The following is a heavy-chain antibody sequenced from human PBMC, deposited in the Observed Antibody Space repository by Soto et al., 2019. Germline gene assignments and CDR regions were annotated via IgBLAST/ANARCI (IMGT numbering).Heavy chain of an antibody. J-gene: IGHJ3*02. CDR3: ARGYNWTPDAFDI. CDR1: GFTFSSYG. V-gene: IGHV3-33*01. D-gene: IGHD1-1*01. CDR2: IWYDASNK. Sequence: QVQLVESGGGVVQPGRSLRLSCAASGFTFSSYGFHWVRQAPGKGLEWVAVIWYDASNKFYADLVKGRFTISRDNSKNTLYLQMNSLRAEATAVYYCARGYNWTPDAFDIWGQGTVVTVSS.